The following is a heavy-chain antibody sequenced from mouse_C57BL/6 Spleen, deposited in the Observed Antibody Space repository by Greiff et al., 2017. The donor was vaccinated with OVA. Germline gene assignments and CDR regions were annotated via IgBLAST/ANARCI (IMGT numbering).Heavy chain of an antibody. D-gene: IGHD1-1*01. CDR3: ALNDYGSSYDLFAY. CDR2: INPYNGGT. CDR1: GYTFTDYY. V-gene: IGHV1-19*01. Sequence: VQLQQSGPVLVKPGASVKMSCKASGYTFTDYYMTWVKQSHGKSLEWIGVINPYNGGTSYNQKFKGKATLTVDKSSSTAYMELNSLTSEDSAVDYCALNDYGSSYDLFAYWGQGTLVTVSA. J-gene: IGHJ3*01.